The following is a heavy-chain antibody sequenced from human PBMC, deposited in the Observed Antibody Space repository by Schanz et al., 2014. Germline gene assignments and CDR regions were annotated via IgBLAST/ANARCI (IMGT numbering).Heavy chain of an antibody. J-gene: IGHJ4*02. D-gene: IGHD6-13*01. CDR1: GFTFTTYA. CDR2: IWYDGSNK. Sequence: QVQLLESGGGLVQPGESLRPSCAASGFTFTTYAMTWVRQAPGKGLEWVAIIWYDGSNKYYADSVKGRFTISRDNSKNTLFLQMSSMRAEDTARYYCAKDLAAVGGFDYWGQGSLVTVSP. CDR3: AKDLAAVGGFDY. V-gene: IGHV3-33*06.